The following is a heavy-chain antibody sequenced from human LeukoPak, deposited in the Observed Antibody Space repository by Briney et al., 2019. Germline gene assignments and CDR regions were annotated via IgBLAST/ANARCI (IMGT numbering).Heavy chain of an antibody. Sequence: GGSLRLSCAASGFTFSSYSMNWVRQAPGKGLEWVSYISSSSSTIYYADSVKGRFTISRDNAKNSLYLQMNSLRAEDTAVYYCARDLLYDSSGIFDYWGQGTLVTVSS. J-gene: IGHJ4*02. V-gene: IGHV3-48*01. CDR1: GFTFSSYS. CDR2: ISSSSSTI. D-gene: IGHD3-22*01. CDR3: ARDLLYDSSGIFDY.